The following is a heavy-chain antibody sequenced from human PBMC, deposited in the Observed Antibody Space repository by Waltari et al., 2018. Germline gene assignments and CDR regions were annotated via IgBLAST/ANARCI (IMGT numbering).Heavy chain of an antibody. V-gene: IGHV4-39*01. D-gene: IGHD2-15*01. CDR2: IYYSGST. Sequence: HLQLQESGPGLVKPSETLSLTCTVSGGSISSSSYYWGWIRQPPGKGLEWIGNIYYSGSTYYNPSLKSRVPISVDTSKNQFSLRLSSVTAADTAVYYCASQFCTGGTCHGWFDPWGQGTLVTVSS. CDR3: ASQFCTGGTCHGWFDP. CDR1: GGSISSSSYY. J-gene: IGHJ5*02.